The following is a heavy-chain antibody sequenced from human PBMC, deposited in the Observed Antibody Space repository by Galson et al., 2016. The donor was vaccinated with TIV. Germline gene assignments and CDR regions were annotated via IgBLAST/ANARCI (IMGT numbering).Heavy chain of an antibody. D-gene: IGHD3-16*01. J-gene: IGHJ4*02. CDR3: ARDGDVWGDYRPWGDY. CDR1: GFTFTDYY. V-gene: IGHV3-11*05. CDR2: TGSSISSYK. Sequence: SLRLSCAASGFTFTDYYMSWIRQAPGKGLEWVSYTGSSISSYKNYADSVEGRFTISRDNSKNSLYVQMNSLRAEDTAVYYCARDGDVWGDYRPWGDYWGQGTLVTVSS.